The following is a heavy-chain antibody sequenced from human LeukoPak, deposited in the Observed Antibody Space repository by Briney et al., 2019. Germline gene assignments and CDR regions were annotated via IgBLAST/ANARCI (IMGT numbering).Heavy chain of an antibody. CDR2: IYPGDSDT. CDR3: ARLNPENWSSLYGWFDP. CDR1: GYSFTSYW. J-gene: IGHJ5*02. Sequence: GESLKISCKGSGYSFTSYWIGWVRQMPGKGLEWMGIIYPGDSDTRYSPSFQGQVTVSADRSTRTAYLQWSSLKASDTAMYYCARLNPENWSSLYGWFDPWGQGTLVTVSS. D-gene: IGHD1-1*01. V-gene: IGHV5-51*01.